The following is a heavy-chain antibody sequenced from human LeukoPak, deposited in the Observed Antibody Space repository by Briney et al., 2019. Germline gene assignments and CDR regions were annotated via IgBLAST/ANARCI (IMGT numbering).Heavy chain of an antibody. J-gene: IGHJ4*02. Sequence: GGSLRLSCPASGFTFSSYDMHWVRQATGKGLEWVSAIGTAGDTYYPGSVKGRFTISRENAKNSLYLQMNSLRAGDTAVYYCARGSIVADFDYWGQGTLVTVSS. D-gene: IGHD5-12*01. CDR2: IGTAGDT. CDR1: GFTFSSYD. CDR3: ARGSIVADFDY. V-gene: IGHV3-13*01.